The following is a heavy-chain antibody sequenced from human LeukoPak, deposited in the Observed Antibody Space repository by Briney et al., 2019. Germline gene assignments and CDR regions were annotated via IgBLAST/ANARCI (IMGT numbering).Heavy chain of an antibody. D-gene: IGHD6-25*01. CDR3: ARDRIQGLSGGYYGMDV. CDR1: GFIFSSYN. J-gene: IGHJ6*02. Sequence: GGSLRDSCIASGFIFSSYNMNWVRQAPGKGLEWVSYISYSSSTRYYADSVKGRFTISRDNAKNTLYLQMNSLRAEDTAVYYCARDRIQGLSGGYYGMDVWGQGTTVTVSS. V-gene: IGHV3-48*01. CDR2: ISYSSSTR.